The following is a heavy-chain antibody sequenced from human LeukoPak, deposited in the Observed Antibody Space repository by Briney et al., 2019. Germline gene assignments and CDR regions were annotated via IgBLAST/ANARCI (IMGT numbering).Heavy chain of an antibody. CDR3: AREVATRRTTVILDAFDI. D-gene: IGHD4-17*01. CDR1: GYTFTSYD. V-gene: IGHV1-8*01. CDR2: MNPNSGNT. Sequence: GASVKVSCKASGYTFTSYDINWVRQATGQGLELMGWMNPNSGNTGYAQKFQGRVTMTRNTSISTAYMELSSLRSEDTAVYYCAREVATRRTTVILDAFDIWGQGTMVTVSS. J-gene: IGHJ3*02.